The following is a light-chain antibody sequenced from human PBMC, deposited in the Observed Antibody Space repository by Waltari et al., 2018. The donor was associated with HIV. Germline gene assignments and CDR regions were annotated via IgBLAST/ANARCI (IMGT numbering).Light chain of an antibody. CDR1: PSGLYSSNNMNY. Sequence: DLVMTQSPDSLPVSLGERATINCKSSPSGLYSSNNMNYVAWYQQKPGQPPELVSYWASTRESGVPERFSGSGSGTEFALTSSSLQAEDVAVYDCKEVYSIHRRFGAGTKVEMK. CDR3: KEVYSIHRR. V-gene: IGKV4-1*01. J-gene: IGKJ3*01. CDR2: WAS.